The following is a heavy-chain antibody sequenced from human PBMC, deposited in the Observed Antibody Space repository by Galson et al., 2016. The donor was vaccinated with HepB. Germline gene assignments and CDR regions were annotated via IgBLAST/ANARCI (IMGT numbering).Heavy chain of an antibody. CDR3: VRDKVTPGTNWFDP. D-gene: IGHD4-11*01. J-gene: IGHJ5*02. CDR2: ISGDGSST. V-gene: IGHV3-74*01. CDR1: GFTFSSYW. Sequence: SLRLSCAASGFTFSSYWMHWVRQAPGEGLVWVSHISGDGSSTHYGDSVKGRFTVSRDNSKNTLYLQMNSLRAEDTAVYYCVRDKVTPGTNWFDPWGPGTLVTVSS.